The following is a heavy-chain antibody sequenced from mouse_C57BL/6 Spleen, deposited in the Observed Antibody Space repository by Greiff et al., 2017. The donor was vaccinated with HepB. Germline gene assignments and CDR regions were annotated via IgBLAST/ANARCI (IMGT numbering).Heavy chain of an antibody. Sequence: QVQLQQSGPELVKPGASVKISCKASGYAFSSSWMNWVKQRPGKGLEWIGRIYPGDGDTNYNGKFKGKATLTADKSSSTAYMQLSRLTSEDSAVYFCARAMAYWGQGTSVTVSS. CDR3: ARAMAY. J-gene: IGHJ4*01. CDR1: GYAFSSSW. CDR2: IYPGDGDT. V-gene: IGHV1-82*01.